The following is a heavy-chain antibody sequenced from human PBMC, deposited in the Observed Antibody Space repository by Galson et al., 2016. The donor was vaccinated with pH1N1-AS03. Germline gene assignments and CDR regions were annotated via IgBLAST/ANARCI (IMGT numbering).Heavy chain of an antibody. CDR3: ARAPFIGVVEAATPGAFDI. D-gene: IGHD2-15*01. V-gene: IGHV1-18*04. Sequence: SVKVSCKASGYTFTDYALSWVRQAPGQGLEWMGWIRTYNGDANYAEKFQGRVTMTTDTSPSTAYMELRSLRSDDTAVYYCARAPFIGVVEAATPGAFDIWGQGTTVTVSS. CDR1: GYTFTDYA. J-gene: IGHJ3*02. CDR2: IRTYNGDA.